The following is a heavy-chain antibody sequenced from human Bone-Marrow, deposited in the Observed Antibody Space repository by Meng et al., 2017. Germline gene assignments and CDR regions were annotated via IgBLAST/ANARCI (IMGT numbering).Heavy chain of an antibody. Sequence: GGSLRLSCAASGFTFSSYAMHWVRQAPGKGLEWVAVISYDGSNKYYADSVKGRFTISRDNSKNTLYLQMNSLRAEDTAVYYCAKGGGYYGSGSYSLAIDYWGQGTLVTVSS. CDR1: GFTFSSYA. D-gene: IGHD3-10*01. CDR3: AKGGGYYGSGSYSLAIDY. V-gene: IGHV3-30*04. J-gene: IGHJ4*02. CDR2: ISYDGSNK.